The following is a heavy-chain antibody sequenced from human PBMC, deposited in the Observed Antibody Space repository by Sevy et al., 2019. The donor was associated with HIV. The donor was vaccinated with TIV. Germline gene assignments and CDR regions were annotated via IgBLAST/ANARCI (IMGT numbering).Heavy chain of an antibody. D-gene: IGHD2-21*01. V-gene: IGHV4-34*01. Sequence: SETLSLTCTVYGGSFSGYYWSWIRQPPGKGLEWIGEINHSGSTNYNPSLKSRVTISVDTSKNQFSLKLSSVTAADTAVYYCARATSILPLRPYYYYMDVWGKGTTVTVSS. J-gene: IGHJ6*03. CDR2: INHSGST. CDR1: GGSFSGYY. CDR3: ARATSILPLRPYYYYMDV.